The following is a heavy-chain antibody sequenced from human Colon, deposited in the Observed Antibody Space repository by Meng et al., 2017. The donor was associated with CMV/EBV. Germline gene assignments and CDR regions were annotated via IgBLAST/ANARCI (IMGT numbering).Heavy chain of an antibody. CDR2: ISGYNGNT. CDR1: DYTFTNHG. CDR3: ARENPPIHNYDFWSGDIPQTKYGMDV. D-gene: IGHD3-3*01. Sequence: ASVTVSCKTFDYTFTNHGISWVRQAPGQGLEWMGWISGYNGNTNYAQKFQGRFTMTTDTSTSTAYMELRSLRSDDTAVYYCARENPPIHNYDFWSGDIPQTKYGMDVWGQGTTVTVSS. V-gene: IGHV1-18*01. J-gene: IGHJ6*02.